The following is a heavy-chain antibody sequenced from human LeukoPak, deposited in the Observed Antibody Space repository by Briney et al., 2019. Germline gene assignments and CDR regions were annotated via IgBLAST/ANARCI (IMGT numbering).Heavy chain of an antibody. CDR3: AKDLPAAGTPPYFDY. CDR2: ISSSSSTI. CDR1: GFTFSSYS. D-gene: IGHD6-13*01. Sequence: GGSLRLSCAASGFTFSSYSMNWVRQAPGKGLEWVSYISSSSSTIYYADSVKGRFTISRDNAKNSLYLQMNSLRAEDTAVYYCAKDLPAAGTPPYFDYWGQGTLVTVSS. J-gene: IGHJ4*02. V-gene: IGHV3-48*01.